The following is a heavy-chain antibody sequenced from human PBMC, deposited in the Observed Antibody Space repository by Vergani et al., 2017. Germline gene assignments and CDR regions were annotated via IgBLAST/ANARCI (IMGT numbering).Heavy chain of an antibody. V-gene: IGHV7-4-1*02. CDR3: AREEILWFGELSHFDY. Sequence: QVQLVQSGSELKKPGASVTVSCKASGYTFTSYAMNWVRPAPGQGLEWMGWINTNTGNPTYAQGFTGRFVFSLDTSVSTGYLQISSLKAEDTAVYYCAREEILWFGELSHFDYWGQGTLVTVSS. CDR2: INTNTGNP. CDR1: GYTFTSYA. J-gene: IGHJ4*02. D-gene: IGHD3-10*01.